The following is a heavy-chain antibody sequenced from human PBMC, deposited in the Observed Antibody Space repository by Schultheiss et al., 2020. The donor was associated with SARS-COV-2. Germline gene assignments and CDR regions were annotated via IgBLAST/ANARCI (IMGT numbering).Heavy chain of an antibody. D-gene: IGHD1-14*01. CDR2: IYTSGST. V-gene: IGHV4-4*07. CDR1: GGSISSYY. J-gene: IGHJ4*02. CDR3: ARANRWAFDY. Sequence: SETLSLTCTVSGGSISSYYWSWIRQPAGKGLEWIGRIYTSGSTTYNPSLKSRVTISLDTSKNQIALKLNSVTAADTAVYYCARANRWAFDYWGQGTLVTVSS.